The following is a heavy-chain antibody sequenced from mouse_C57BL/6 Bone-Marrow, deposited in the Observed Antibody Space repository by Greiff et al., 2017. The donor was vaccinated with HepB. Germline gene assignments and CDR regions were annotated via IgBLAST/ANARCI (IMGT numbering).Heavy chain of an antibody. CDR2: ISYDGSN. V-gene: IGHV3-6*01. D-gene: IGHD1-1*01. Sequence: EVKLMESGPGLVKPSQSLSLTCSVTGYSITSGYYWNWIRQFPGNKLEWMGYISYDGSNNYNPSLKKRISITRDTSKNQFFLKLNSVTTEDTATYYCARVRMDYYGSSYWYFDVWGTGTTVTVSS. CDR1: GYSITSGYY. CDR3: ARVRMDYYGSSYWYFDV. J-gene: IGHJ1*03.